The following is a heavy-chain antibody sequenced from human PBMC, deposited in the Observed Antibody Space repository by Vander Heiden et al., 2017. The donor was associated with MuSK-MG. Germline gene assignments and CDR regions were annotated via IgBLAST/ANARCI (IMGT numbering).Heavy chain of an antibody. CDR3: AKDYYDSSGYYYAGY. V-gene: IGHV4-34*01. D-gene: IGHD3-22*01. CDR2: INHSGST. J-gene: IGHJ4*02. Sequence: QVQLQQWGAGLLKPSETLSLTCAVYGGSFSGYYWSWIRQPPGKGLEWIGEINHSGSTNYNPSLKSRVTISVDTSKNQFSLKLSSVTAADTAVYYCAKDYYDSSGYYYAGYWGQGTLVTVSS. CDR1: GGSFSGYY.